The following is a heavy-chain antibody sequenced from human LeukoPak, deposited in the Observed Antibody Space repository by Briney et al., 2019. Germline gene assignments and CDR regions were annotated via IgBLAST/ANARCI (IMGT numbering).Heavy chain of an antibody. J-gene: IGHJ4*02. V-gene: IGHV3-74*01. CDR3: AKTYYYDSSGYHLDY. Sequence: PGGALRLSCVASGFTFRSYAMNWGRQAPGKGLVWVSRINSGGSSTIYADSVKGRFTISRDNAKNTLYLQMNSLRAEDTAVYYCAKTYYYDSSGYHLDYWGQGTLVTV. D-gene: IGHD3-22*01. CDR1: GFTFRSYA. CDR2: INSGGSST.